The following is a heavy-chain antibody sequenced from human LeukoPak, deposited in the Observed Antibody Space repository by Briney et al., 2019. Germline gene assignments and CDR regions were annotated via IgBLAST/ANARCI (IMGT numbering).Heavy chain of an antibody. CDR3: ARAKSNYDFWSNWFDP. Sequence: SETLSLTCTVSGGSISSYYWSWIRQPPGKGLEWIGYIYYSGSTNYNPSLKSRVTISVDTSKNQFSLKLSSVTAADTAVYYCARAKSNYDFWSNWFDPWGQGTLVTVSS. V-gene: IGHV4-59*01. D-gene: IGHD3-3*01. CDR1: GGSISSYY. CDR2: IYYSGST. J-gene: IGHJ5*02.